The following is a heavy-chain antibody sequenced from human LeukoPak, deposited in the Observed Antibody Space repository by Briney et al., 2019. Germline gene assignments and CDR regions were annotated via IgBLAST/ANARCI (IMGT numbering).Heavy chain of an antibody. CDR2: ISGSGGST. Sequence: WGSLRISCAAPGFTFSSYAMSWVRQAPGKGLEWVSVISGSGGSTYYADSVKGRFTISRDNSKNTLYLQMNSLRAEDTAVYYCAKGVSAAADDAFDIWGQGTMVTVSS. CDR3: AKGVSAAADDAFDI. J-gene: IGHJ3*02. CDR1: GFTFSSYA. V-gene: IGHV3-23*01. D-gene: IGHD6-13*01.